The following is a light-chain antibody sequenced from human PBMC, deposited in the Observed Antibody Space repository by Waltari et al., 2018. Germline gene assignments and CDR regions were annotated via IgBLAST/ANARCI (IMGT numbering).Light chain of an antibody. V-gene: IGKV1-5*03. CDR2: QAS. Sequence: DIQMTQSPSTLSASVGDRVTITCRASQSVRNWLAWYQQKPGKAPRLLIYQASTLENGVPSRFSGSGSGTEFTLTISGLQPDDFATYYCQQYDNNRTFGQGTKVEIK. CDR3: QQYDNNRT. J-gene: IGKJ1*01. CDR1: QSVRNW.